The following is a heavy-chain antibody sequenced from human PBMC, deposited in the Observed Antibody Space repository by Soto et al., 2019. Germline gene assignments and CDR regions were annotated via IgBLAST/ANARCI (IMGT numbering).Heavy chain of an antibody. D-gene: IGHD6-19*01. J-gene: IGHJ5*02. CDR1: GFTFSSYA. Sequence: GGSLRLSCAASGFTFSSYAMGWVRQAPGKGLEWVSAISGSGGSTYYADSVKGRFTISRDNAKNSLYLQMNSLRAEDTAVYYCAMQWLLIPWGQGTLVTVSS. V-gene: IGHV3-23*01. CDR3: AMQWLLIP. CDR2: ISGSGGST.